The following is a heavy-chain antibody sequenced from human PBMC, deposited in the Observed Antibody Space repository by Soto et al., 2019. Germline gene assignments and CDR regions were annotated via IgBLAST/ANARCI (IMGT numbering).Heavy chain of an antibody. CDR2: IIPIFGTA. Sequence: ASVKVSCKASGGTFGSYAISWVRQAPGQGLEWMGGIIPIFGTANYAQKFQGRVTITADESTSTAYMELSSLRSEDTAVYYCAREPAYYYGSGSYINWGQGTLVTVSS. CDR3: AREPAYYYGSGSYIN. J-gene: IGHJ4*02. CDR1: GGTFGSYA. D-gene: IGHD3-10*01. V-gene: IGHV1-69*13.